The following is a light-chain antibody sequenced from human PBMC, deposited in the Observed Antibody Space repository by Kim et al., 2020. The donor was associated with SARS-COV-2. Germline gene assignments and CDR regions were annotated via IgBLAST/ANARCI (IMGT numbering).Light chain of an antibody. J-gene: IGKJ2*01. V-gene: IGKV3-20*01. CDR3: HHYGSSPHT. CDR2: GVS. Sequence: LSPGERATLSCRASQSVSSSSLSWHQQKPRQTPRLLICGVSNRATGIPDRFSGRGSGTVFTLTISRLEPEDSAVYYCHHYGSSPHTFGQGTKL. CDR1: QSVSSSS.